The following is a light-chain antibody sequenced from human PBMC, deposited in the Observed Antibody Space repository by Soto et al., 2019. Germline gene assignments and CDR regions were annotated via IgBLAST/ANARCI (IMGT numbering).Light chain of an antibody. Sequence: DIQMTQSPSSLSASVGDRVTITCRASQSISSYLNWYQQKQGKAPKILIYAASSLQSGVPSRFSGSGSGTDFTLTISSLQPEEFATYYCQQSYSTPPYTFGQGTKLEIK. V-gene: IGKV1-39*01. CDR2: AAS. CDR3: QQSYSTPPYT. CDR1: QSISSY. J-gene: IGKJ2*01.